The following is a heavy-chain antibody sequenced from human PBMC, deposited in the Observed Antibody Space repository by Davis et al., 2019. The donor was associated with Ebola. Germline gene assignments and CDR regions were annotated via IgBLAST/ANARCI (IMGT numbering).Heavy chain of an antibody. J-gene: IGHJ4*02. V-gene: IGHV3-15*01. D-gene: IGHD6-13*01. Sequence: GESLKISCAASGFNFGRYTMNWVRQAPGKGLEWVGRITSRSYGGATDYIAPVKGRFIISRDDSMNMVYLQMNSLKPEDTAVYYCTTDLQGIAGTGADFWGQGTLVTVSS. CDR1: GFNFGRYT. CDR3: TTDLQGIAGTGADF. CDR2: ITSRSYGGAT.